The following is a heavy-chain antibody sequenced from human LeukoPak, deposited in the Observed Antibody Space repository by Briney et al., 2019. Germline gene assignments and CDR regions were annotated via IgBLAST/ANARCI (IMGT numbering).Heavy chain of an antibody. V-gene: IGHV1-69*06. CDR2: IIPIFGTA. CDR1: GGTFSSYA. D-gene: IGHD3-22*01. CDR3: ARKSYYYDSSGTNNYYYYMDV. J-gene: IGHJ6*03. Sequence: SVKVSCKASGGTFSSYAISWVRQAPGQGLEWMGGIIPIFGTANYAQKFQGRVTITADKSTSTAYMELSSLRSEDTAVYYCARKSYYYDSSGTNNYYYYMDVWGKGTTVTVSS.